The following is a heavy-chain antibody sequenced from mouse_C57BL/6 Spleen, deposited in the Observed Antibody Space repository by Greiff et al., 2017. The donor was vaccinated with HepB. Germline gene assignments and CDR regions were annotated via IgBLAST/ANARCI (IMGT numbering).Heavy chain of an antibody. V-gene: IGHV1-26*01. D-gene: IGHD3-2*02. CDR2: INPNNGGT. CDR3: ARDSSGPRFAY. CDR1: GYTFTDYY. J-gene: IGHJ3*01. Sequence: EVQLQQSGPELVKPGASVKISCKASGYTFTDYYMNWVKQSHGKSLEWIGDINPNNGGTSYNQKFKGKATLTVDKSSSTAYMELRSLTSEDSAVYYCARDSSGPRFAYWGQGTLVTVSA.